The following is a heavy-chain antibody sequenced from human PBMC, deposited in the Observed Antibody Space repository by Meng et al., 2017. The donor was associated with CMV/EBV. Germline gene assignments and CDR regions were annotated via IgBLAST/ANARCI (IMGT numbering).Heavy chain of an antibody. CDR1: GYTFTGYY. D-gene: IGHD3-10*01. CDR2: INPNSGGT. CDR3: ASGKYYYGSGSYYNPYY. V-gene: IGHV1-2*02. Sequence: ASVKVSCKASGYTFTGYYMHWVRQAPGQGLEWMGWINPNSGGTNYAQKFQGRVTISVDTSKNQFSLKLSSVTAADTAVYYCASGKYYYGSGSYYNPYYWGQGTLVTVSS. J-gene: IGHJ4*02.